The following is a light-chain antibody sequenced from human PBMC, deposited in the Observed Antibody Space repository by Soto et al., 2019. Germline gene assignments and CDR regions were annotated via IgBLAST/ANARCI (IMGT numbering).Light chain of an antibody. CDR1: SHNIGGNS. CDR2: DDN. V-gene: IGLV1-51*01. CDR3: GSWDSSLSAYV. J-gene: IGLJ1*01. Sequence: QSVMTQPPSVSAAPGQKVTISCSGSSHNIGGNSVSWYQQLPGTDPKPLIYDDNKRPSGIPDRFSGSKSGTSATLGITGFKTGDEADYYCGSWDSSLSAYVFGTRTMLTVL.